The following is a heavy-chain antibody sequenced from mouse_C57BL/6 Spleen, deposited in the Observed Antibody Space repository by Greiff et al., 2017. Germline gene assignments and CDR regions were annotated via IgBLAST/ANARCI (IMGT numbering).Heavy chain of an antibody. J-gene: IGHJ2*01. CDR2: ISDGGSYT. CDR3: TRTAYYFDY. Sequence: EVMLVESGGGLVKPGGSLKLSCAASGFTFSSYAMSWVRQTPEKRLEWVATISDGGSYTYYPDTVKGRFTISRDNAKNNLYLQMSHLKSEDTAMYYCTRTAYYFDYWGQGTTLTVSS. V-gene: IGHV5-4*03. CDR1: GFTFSSYA.